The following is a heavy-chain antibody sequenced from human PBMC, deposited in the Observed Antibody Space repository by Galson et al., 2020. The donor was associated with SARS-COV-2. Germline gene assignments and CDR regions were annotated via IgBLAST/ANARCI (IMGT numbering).Heavy chain of an antibody. D-gene: IGHD4-17*01. CDR2: ISSRSTTI. Sequence: GRSLRLSCAASGFTFNTYSMTWVRQAPGKGLEWVSYISSRSTTIYSADSVKGRFTISRDNAKNSLYLQMNSLRDEDTAVYYCARRAGVHYGYAFDIWGQGTMVTVSS. CDR3: ARRAGVHYGYAFDI. V-gene: IGHV3-48*02. J-gene: IGHJ3*02. CDR1: GFTFNTYS.